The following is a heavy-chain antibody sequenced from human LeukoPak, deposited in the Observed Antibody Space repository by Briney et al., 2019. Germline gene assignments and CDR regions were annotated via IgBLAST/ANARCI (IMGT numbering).Heavy chain of an antibody. V-gene: IGHV3-7*01. D-gene: IGHD3-10*01. CDR3: ATSSTVRGGSDY. J-gene: IGHJ4*02. CDR1: GFTFSSYL. CDR2: IKHDESEK. Sequence: GGSLRLSCAASGFTFSSYLMSWVRQAPGKGLEWVANIKHDESEKYYVDSVKGRCTISRDNAKNSLYLQMNSLRAEDTAVYYCATSSTVRGGSDYWGQGTLVTVSS.